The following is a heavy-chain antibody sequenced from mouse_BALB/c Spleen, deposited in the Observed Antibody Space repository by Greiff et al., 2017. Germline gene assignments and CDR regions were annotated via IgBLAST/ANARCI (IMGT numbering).Heavy chain of an antibody. Sequence: EVQLVESGGGLVKPGGSLKLSCAASGFTFSSYAMSWVRQTPEKRLEWVASISSGGSTYYPDSVKGRFTISRDNARNILYLQMSSLRSEDTAMYYCARGTTTVVATDYWGQGTTLTVSS. V-gene: IGHV5-6-5*01. D-gene: IGHD1-1*01. CDR3: ARGTTTVVATDY. CDR2: ISSGGST. J-gene: IGHJ2*01. CDR1: GFTFSSYA.